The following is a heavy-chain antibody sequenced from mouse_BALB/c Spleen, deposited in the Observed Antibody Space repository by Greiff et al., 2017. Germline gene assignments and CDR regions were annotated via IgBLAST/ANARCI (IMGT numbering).Heavy chain of an antibody. CDR3: APLRWLRRNYAMDY. D-gene: IGHD2-2*01. CDR1: GYTFTSYW. J-gene: IGHJ4*01. CDR2: INPSTGYT. Sequence: VQLQQSGAELAKPGASVKMSCKASGYTFTSYWMHWVKQRPGQGLEWIGYINPSTGYTEYNQKFKDKATLTADKSSSTAYMQLSSLTSEDSAVYYCAPLRWLRRNYAMDYWGQGTSVTVSS. V-gene: IGHV1-7*01.